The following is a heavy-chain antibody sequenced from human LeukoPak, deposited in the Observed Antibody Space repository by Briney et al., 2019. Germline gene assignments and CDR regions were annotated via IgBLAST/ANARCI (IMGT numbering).Heavy chain of an antibody. Sequence: ASVKVSCKASGYTFTGYYMHWVRQAPGQGLEWMGWINPNSGGTNYAQKFQGTVTMTRDTSISTAYMELSRLRSDDTAVYYCARASLPPRFYFDYWGQGTLVTVSS. CDR3: ARASLPPRFYFDY. CDR1: GYTFTGYY. V-gene: IGHV1-2*02. CDR2: INPNSGGT. J-gene: IGHJ4*02.